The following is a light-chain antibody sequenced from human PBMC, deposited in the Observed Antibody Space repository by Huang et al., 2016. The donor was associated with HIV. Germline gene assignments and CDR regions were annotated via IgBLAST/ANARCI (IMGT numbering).Light chain of an antibody. V-gene: IGKV1-5*03. CDR1: QSISNY. CDR3: QQYNSYRT. Sequence: DIQMTQSPSTLSASVGDRVTITCRARQSISNYLAWYQQKPGKAPKLLIYKASTLESGVPSRFSGGGSRTEFTLTISSLQPDDFATYYCQQYNSYRTFGQGTKVEIK. J-gene: IGKJ1*01. CDR2: KAS.